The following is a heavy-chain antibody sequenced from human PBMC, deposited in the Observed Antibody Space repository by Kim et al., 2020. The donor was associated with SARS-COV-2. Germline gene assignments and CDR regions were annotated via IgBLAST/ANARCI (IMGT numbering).Heavy chain of an antibody. CDR3: AKGLEMATESSLT. CDR2: IYSGGSST. D-gene: IGHD5-12*01. V-gene: IGHV3-23*03. Sequence: GGSLRLSCAASGFTFSSYAMSWVRQAPGKGLEWVSVIYSGGSSTYYADSVKGRFTISRDNSKNTLYLQMNSLRAEDTAVYYCAKGLEMATESSLTWGQGTLVTVSS. J-gene: IGHJ5*02. CDR1: GFTFSSYA.